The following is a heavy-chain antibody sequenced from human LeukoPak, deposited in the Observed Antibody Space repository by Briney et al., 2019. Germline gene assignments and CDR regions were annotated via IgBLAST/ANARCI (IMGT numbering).Heavy chain of an antibody. V-gene: IGHV3-30*18. CDR1: GFTFSSYG. CDR3: AKDSKPYPYYYDSSGYCGD. Sequence: GRSLRLSCAASGFTFSSYGMHWVRQAPGKGLEWVAVISYDGSNKYYADSVKGRFTISRDNSKNTLYLQMNSLRAEDMAVYYCAKDSKPYPYYYDSSGYCGDWGQGTLVTVSS. D-gene: IGHD3-22*01. J-gene: IGHJ4*02. CDR2: ISYDGSNK.